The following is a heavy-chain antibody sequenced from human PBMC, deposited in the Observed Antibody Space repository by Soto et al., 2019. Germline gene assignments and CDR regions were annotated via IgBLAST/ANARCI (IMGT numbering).Heavy chain of an antibody. CDR1: GLTFSRYA. D-gene: IGHD3-22*01. Sequence: GGPLRLSCAASGLTFSRYAMSWVRQAPGMGPEWVSIISGGSGDTYYADAVRGRFTISRDNSKNTLYLQMNSLRAEDTAVYYSASFFITRRAPNWFDPPGQRSLVIGSA. CDR2: ISGGSGDT. CDR3: ASFFITRRAPNWFDP. V-gene: IGHV3-23*01. J-gene: IGHJ5*02.